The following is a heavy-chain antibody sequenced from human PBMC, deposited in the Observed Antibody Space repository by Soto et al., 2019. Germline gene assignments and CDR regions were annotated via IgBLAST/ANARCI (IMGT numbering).Heavy chain of an antibody. CDR1: GFTVSRDH. J-gene: IGHJ3*01. CDR3: ARDLHGSCGYD. Sequence: EVQLVETGGTLIQPGGSLRLSCAASGFTVSRDHMTWVRQAPGQGLEWVSVIYGGGTTYYADSVRGRFTISRDNSKNTVYLQMNSLRAEDTAVYYCARDLHGSCGYDWGQGKMVTVSS. D-gene: IGHD5-12*01. CDR2: IYGGGTT. V-gene: IGHV3-53*02.